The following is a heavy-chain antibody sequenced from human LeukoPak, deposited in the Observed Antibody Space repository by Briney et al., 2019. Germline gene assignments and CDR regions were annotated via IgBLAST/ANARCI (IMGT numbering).Heavy chain of an antibody. V-gene: IGHV3-48*02. D-gene: IGHD6-25*01. CDR3: ARQDASGPWRLYGVHV. CDR1: GFTFSTYS. J-gene: IGHJ6*02. CDR2: ISSSSATI. Sequence: GGSLRLSCAGSGFTFSTYSMNWVRQAPGKGLEWVSYISSSSATIYYSDSVKGRFTISRDNAKNSLYLQMNSLRDEDTAVYYCARQDASGPWRLYGVHVWGQGTTVTVSS.